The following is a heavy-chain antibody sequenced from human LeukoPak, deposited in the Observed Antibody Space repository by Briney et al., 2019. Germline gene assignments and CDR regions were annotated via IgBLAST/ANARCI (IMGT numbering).Heavy chain of an antibody. CDR3: ARISGYDSNYYYYYMDV. V-gene: IGHV1-69*05. CDR2: IIPIFGTA. D-gene: IGHD5-12*01. Sequence: SVKVSCRASGGTFSSYAIGWVRQAPGQGLEWMGGIIPIFGTANYAQKFQGRVTITTDESTSTAYMELSSLRSEDTAVYYCARISGYDSNYYYYYMDVWGKGTTVTVSS. J-gene: IGHJ6*03. CDR1: GGTFSSYA.